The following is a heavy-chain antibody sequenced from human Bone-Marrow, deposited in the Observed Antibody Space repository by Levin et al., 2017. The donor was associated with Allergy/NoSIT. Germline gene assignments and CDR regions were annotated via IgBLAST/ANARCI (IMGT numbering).Heavy chain of an antibody. CDR3: AKKQGGTSGFSFDV. D-gene: IGHD1-1*01. CDR1: GFSFGDYA. CDR2: ITGGGGTT. V-gene: IGHV3-23*01. Sequence: ETLSLTCAASGFSFGDYAMAWVRQAPGKGLEWVSVITGGGGTTYYGDSVKGRFTVSRDNSKNTLYLELNSLRAEDTAVYYCAKKQGGTSGFSFDVWGQGTMVTVSS. J-gene: IGHJ3*01.